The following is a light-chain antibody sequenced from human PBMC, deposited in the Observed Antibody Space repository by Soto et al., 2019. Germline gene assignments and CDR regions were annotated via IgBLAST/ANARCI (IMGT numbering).Light chain of an antibody. Sequence: QSVLTQPASVSGSHGQSITISCTGTSSDVGGYNYVSWYQQHPGKAPKLMIYDVNTRPSGVSNRFSGSKSGNTASLTISGLQAEDEADYYCSSYTSSISFGGGTNLTVL. CDR2: DVN. J-gene: IGLJ2*01. CDR1: SSDVGGYNY. V-gene: IGLV2-14*01. CDR3: SSYTSSIS.